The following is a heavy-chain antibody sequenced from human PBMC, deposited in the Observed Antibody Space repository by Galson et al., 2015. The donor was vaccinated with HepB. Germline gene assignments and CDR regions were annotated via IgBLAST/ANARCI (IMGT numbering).Heavy chain of an antibody. CDR1: GYTFTDYF. V-gene: IGHV1-2*06. CDR3: AKGVYSSGWYGFDY. J-gene: IGHJ4*02. CDR2: INPNSGGT. Sequence: SVKVSCKASGYTFTDYFMHWVRQAPGQGLEWVGRINPNSGGTNYAQKFQGRVTMTRDTSISTAFMDLRTLRSDDTAVYYCAKGVYSSGWYGFDYWGQGTLVTVSS. D-gene: IGHD6-19*01.